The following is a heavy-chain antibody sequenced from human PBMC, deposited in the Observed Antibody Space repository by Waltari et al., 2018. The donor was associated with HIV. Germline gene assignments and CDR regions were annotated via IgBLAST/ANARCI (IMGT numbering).Heavy chain of an antibody. J-gene: IGHJ4*02. V-gene: IGHV3-53*01. CDR3: ARALTRGLWDS. CDR2: VYLGGST. CDR1: GFSVSDNY. D-gene: IGHD2-2*01. Sequence: VQLVESGGGLIQPGGSLSLSCAASGFSVSDNYMSWVRQAPGKRPEWGSVVYLGGSTDYADSGRGRFTTSRDESKNMLYLQMNSLRAEDTAVYYCARALTRGLWDSWGQGTLVSVSS.